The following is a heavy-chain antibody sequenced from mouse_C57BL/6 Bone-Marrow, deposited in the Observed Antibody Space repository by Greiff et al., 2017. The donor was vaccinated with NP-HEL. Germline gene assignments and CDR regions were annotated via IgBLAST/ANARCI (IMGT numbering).Heavy chain of an antibody. V-gene: IGHV14-1*01. CDR1: GFNIKDYY. D-gene: IGHD2-4*01. CDR3: TTCLYYDYDGVDY. Sequence: VQLQQSGAELVRPGASVKLSCTASGFNIKDYYMHWVKRRPEQGLEWIGRIDPEDGDTEYAPKFQGKATMTADTSSNTAYLQLSSLTSEDTAVYYCTTCLYYDYDGVDYWGQGTTLTVSS. J-gene: IGHJ2*01. CDR2: IDPEDGDT.